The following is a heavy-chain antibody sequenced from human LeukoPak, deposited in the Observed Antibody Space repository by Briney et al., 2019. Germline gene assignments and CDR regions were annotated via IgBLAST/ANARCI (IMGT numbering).Heavy chain of an antibody. J-gene: IGHJ4*02. D-gene: IGHD4-11*01. CDR3: ARDRGYSNFDY. CDR2: INEDGSQK. Sequence: GGSLRLSCAASGFGFRNYWMSWVRQAPGKGLDWGTNINEDGSQKNFVDSVKGRFTISRDNAQDSLYLQMNRLRAEDTAIYYCARDRGYSNFDYWGQGTLLSVSS. CDR1: GFGFRNYW. V-gene: IGHV3-7*01.